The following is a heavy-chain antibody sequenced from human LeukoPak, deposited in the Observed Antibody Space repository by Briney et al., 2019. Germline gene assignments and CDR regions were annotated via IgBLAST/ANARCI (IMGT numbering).Heavy chain of an antibody. CDR3: AILSSYDSSGYLFDY. Sequence: PGRSRRLSCAASGFTFSSYGMHWVRQAPGKGLEWVAVIWYDGSNKYYADSVKGRFTISRDNSKNTLYLQMNSLRAEDTAVYYCAILSSYDSSGYLFDYWGQGTLVTVSS. D-gene: IGHD3-22*01. CDR1: GFTFSSYG. J-gene: IGHJ4*02. CDR2: IWYDGSNK. V-gene: IGHV3-33*01.